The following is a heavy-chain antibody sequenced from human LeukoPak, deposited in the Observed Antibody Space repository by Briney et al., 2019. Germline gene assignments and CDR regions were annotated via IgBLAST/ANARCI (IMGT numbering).Heavy chain of an antibody. CDR3: ATGQWLASIDY. CDR1: GFTFSSYA. CDR2: ISYDESNK. D-gene: IGHD6-19*01. Sequence: GGSLRLSCAASGFTFSSYAMHWVRQAPGKGLEWVAVISYDESNKYYADSVKGRFSISRDNSKNTLYLQMNSLRAEDTAVYYCATGQWLASIDYWGQGTLVTVSS. J-gene: IGHJ4*02. V-gene: IGHV3-30-3*01.